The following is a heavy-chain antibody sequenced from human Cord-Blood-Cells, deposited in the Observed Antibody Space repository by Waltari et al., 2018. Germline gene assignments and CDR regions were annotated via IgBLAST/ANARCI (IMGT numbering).Heavy chain of an antibody. Sequence: EVQLVESGGGLVQPGGSLKLSCAASGFTFSGSAMHWVRQASGKGLEGVGRMRSKANSYATAYAASVKGRFTISRDDSKNTAYLQMNSLKTEDTAVYYCTRFRLNNFDYWGQGTLVTVSS. CDR3: TRFRLNNFDY. CDR1: GFTFSGSA. V-gene: IGHV3-73*02. J-gene: IGHJ4*02. CDR2: MRSKANSYAT. D-gene: IGHD3-9*01.